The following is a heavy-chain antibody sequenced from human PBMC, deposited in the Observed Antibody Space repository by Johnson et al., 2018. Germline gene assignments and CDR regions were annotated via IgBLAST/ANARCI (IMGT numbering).Heavy chain of an antibody. V-gene: IGHV3-15*07. CDR1: GFNFNNAW. J-gene: IGHJ6*03. CDR3: TASSSSSLYYYYYYMDV. Sequence: VQLVESGGGLVKPRGSLRLSCVASGFNFNNAWMTWVRQAPGKGLEWVGRIKSKPDGGTTDYAAPVNGRFTIPRDDSKNTLYLQSNSLKTEDTAVYYCTASSSSSLYYYYYYMDVWGKGTTVTVSS. D-gene: IGHD6-6*01. CDR2: IKSKPDGGTT.